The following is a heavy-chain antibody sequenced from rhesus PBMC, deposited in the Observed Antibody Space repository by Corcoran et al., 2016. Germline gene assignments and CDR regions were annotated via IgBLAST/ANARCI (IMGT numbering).Heavy chain of an antibody. J-gene: IGHJ4*01. D-gene: IGHD3-34*01. CDR1: GFTFGSYA. CDR3: ARGQVTLDY. V-gene: IGHV1-198*02. CDR2: IIPLVGKT. Sequence: QVQLVQSGAEVKKPGASVKVSCKASGFTFGSYAISWVQQAPGQGLEWRGVIIPLVGKTNYAEKFQGRVTITADTSTSTAYMELSSLRSEDTAGYYCARGQVTLDYWGQGVLVTVSS.